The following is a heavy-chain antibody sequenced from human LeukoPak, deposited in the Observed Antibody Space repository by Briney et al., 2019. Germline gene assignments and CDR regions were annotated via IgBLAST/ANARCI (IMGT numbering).Heavy chain of an antibody. CDR1: GFTFSSYS. V-gene: IGHV3-48*04. CDR2: ISSSSSTI. J-gene: IGHJ4*02. Sequence: GRSLRLSCAASGFTFSSYSMNWVRQAPGKGLEWVSYISSSSSTIYYADSVKGRFTISRDNAKNSLYLQMNSLRAEDTAVYYCARVAVAGRRVPFDYWGQGTLVTVSS. D-gene: IGHD6-19*01. CDR3: ARVAVAGRRVPFDY.